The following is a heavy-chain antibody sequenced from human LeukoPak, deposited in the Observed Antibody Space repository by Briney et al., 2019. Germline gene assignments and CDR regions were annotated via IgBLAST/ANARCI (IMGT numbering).Heavy chain of an antibody. Sequence: SGGSLRLSCAASGFTFSSYAMSWVRQAPGKGLEWVSAISGSGGSTYYADSVKGRFTISRDNSKNTLYLQMNSLRAEDTAVYYCAKDMGYCSSTSCYGGAFDIWGQGTMVTVSS. CDR2: ISGSGGST. D-gene: IGHD2-2*01. V-gene: IGHV3-23*01. J-gene: IGHJ3*02. CDR1: GFTFSSYA. CDR3: AKDMGYCSSTSCYGGAFDI.